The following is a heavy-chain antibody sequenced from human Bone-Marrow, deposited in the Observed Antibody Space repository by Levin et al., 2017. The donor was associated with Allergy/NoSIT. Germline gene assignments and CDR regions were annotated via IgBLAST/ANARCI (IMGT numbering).Heavy chain of an antibody. D-gene: IGHD1-1*01. CDR2: IIPFFGSA. V-gene: IGHV1-69*01. Sequence: KISCKASGGMFSNSAINWVRQAPGQGLEWMGGIIPFFGSANYAQKFQGRVTITADESTSTHFLEVSSLRSEDTAIYFCTRGPTTGYGMEVWGQGTTVTVSS. J-gene: IGHJ6*02. CDR1: GGMFSNSA. CDR3: TRGPTTGYGMEV.